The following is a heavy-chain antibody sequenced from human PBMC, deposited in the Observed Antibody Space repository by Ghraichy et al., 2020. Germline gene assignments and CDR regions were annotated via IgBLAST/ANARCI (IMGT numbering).Heavy chain of an antibody. V-gene: IGHV2-70*11. CDR2: IDWDAYK. J-gene: IGHJ6*02. CDR3: ARATFYYDSSGRSYYYGMDV. CDR1: GFSLSTSGMC. D-gene: IGHD3-22*01. Sequence: SGPTLVKPTQTLTLTCTFSGFSLSTSGMCVTWIRQPPGKALEWLARIDWDAYKYYSTSLKTRLTISNDTSKNQVVLTMTNMDPVDTATYYCARATFYYDSSGRSYYYGMDVWGQGTTVTVSS.